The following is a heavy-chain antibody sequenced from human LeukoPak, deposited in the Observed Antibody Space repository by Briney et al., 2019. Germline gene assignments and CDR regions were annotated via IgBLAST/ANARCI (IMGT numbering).Heavy chain of an antibody. V-gene: IGHV3-7*01. CDR2: IKQDGSEN. D-gene: IGHD5-24*01. CDR3: ANGDGFDY. CDR1: GFTFSNFW. Sequence: PGGSLRLSCATSGFTFSNFWMSWVRQAPGKGLEWVANIKQDGSENYYVDSVKGRFTISRDNAKNSLYLQMNSLRAEDTAVYYCANGDGFDYWGQGTLVTVSS. J-gene: IGHJ4*02.